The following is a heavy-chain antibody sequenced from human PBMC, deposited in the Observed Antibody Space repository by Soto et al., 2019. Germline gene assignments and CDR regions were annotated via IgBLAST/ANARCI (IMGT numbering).Heavy chain of an antibody. CDR1: GYSFTSYW. Sequence: PGESLKISCKGSGYSFTSYWIGWVRQMPGKGLEWMGIIYPGDSDTRYSPSFQGQVTISADKSISTAYLQWSSLKASDNAMYYCPSFGYTYESGMDVWGQGTTVTVSS. J-gene: IGHJ6*02. CDR3: PSFGYTYESGMDV. CDR2: IYPGDSDT. D-gene: IGHD5-18*01. V-gene: IGHV5-51*01.